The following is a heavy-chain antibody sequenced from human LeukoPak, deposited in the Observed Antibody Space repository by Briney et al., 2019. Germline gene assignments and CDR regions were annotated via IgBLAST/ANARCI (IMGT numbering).Heavy chain of an antibody. CDR2: IGGSGDST. D-gene: IGHD4-11*01. V-gene: IGHV3-23*01. CDR1: GFTFSSYA. J-gene: IGHJ6*03. CDR3: ARSHDYSNYVGYYYYYYMDV. Sequence: GGSLRLSCAASGFTFSSYAMTWVRQAPGKGLERVSAIGGSGDSTYYADSVKGRFTISRDNSKNTLYLQMGSLRAEDMAVYYCARSHDYSNYVGYYYYYYMDVWGKGTTVTVSS.